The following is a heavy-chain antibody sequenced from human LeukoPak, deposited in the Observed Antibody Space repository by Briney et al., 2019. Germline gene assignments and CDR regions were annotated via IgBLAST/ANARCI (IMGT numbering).Heavy chain of an antibody. D-gene: IGHD3-3*01. J-gene: IGHJ6*03. CDR1: GGSINGSTYY. V-gene: IGHV4-39*07. CDR2: ISYSGSA. CDR3: ARGIKERSGFYTGLLKGADYSYYYMDV. Sequence: SETLSLTCTVSGGSINGSTYYWGWIRQPPGKGLEWIGSISYSGSAYYNPSLKSRVTISVDTSKDQFSLKLSSVTAADTAVYYCARGIKERSGFYTGLLKGADYSYYYMDVWGKGTTVTVSS.